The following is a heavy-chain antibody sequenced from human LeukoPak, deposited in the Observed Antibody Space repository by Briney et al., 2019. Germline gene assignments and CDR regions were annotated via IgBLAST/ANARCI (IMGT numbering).Heavy chain of an antibody. V-gene: IGHV3-30*03. CDR2: ISYDGTNK. D-gene: IGHD3-9*01. Sequence: PGGSLRLSCAASGFTFSSYGMHWVRQAPGKGLEWVAVISYDGTNKYYADSVKGRFTISRDNAKNSLYLQMNILRAEDTAVYFCARFETCQCDDVFDIWGQGTMVTVSS. CDR3: ARFETCQCDDVFDI. CDR1: GFTFSSYG. J-gene: IGHJ3*02.